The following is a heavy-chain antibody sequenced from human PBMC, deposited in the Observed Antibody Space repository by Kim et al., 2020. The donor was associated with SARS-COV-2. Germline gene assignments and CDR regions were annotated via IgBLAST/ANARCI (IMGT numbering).Heavy chain of an antibody. Sequence: SGPTLVNPTQTLTLTRTFSGFSLSTSGVGVGWIRQPPGKALEWLALIYWDDDKRYSPSLKSRLTITKDTSKNQVVLTMTNMDPVDTATYYCAHFITSPVLLWFRESLEAFDIWGQGTMVTVSS. D-gene: IGHD3-10*01. CDR2: IYWDDDK. CDR3: AHFITSPVLLWFRESLEAFDI. CDR1: GFSLSTSGVG. J-gene: IGHJ3*02. V-gene: IGHV2-5*02.